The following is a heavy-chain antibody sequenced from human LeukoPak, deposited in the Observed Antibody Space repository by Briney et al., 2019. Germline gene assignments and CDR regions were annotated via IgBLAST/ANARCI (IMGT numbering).Heavy chain of an antibody. CDR1: GFTFSDHY. Sequence: GGSLRLSCAASGFTFSDHYMDWVRQAPGKGLEWVGRIRNKDNSDTTEYAASVKGRFTISRDDSKNSLYLQMNSLKTEDTAVYYCVSLRYSSGWDDYWGQGTLVTVSS. J-gene: IGHJ4*02. D-gene: IGHD6-19*01. V-gene: IGHV3-72*01. CDR2: IRNKDNSDTT. CDR3: VSLRYSSGWDDY.